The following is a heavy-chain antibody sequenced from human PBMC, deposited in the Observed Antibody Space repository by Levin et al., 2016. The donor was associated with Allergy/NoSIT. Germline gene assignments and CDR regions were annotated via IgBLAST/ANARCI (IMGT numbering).Heavy chain of an antibody. CDR3: ARGRHYYGSGSYYPPAS. D-gene: IGHD3-10*01. CDR2: INHSGST. J-gene: IGHJ6*02. V-gene: IGHV4-34*01. Sequence: WIRQPPGKGLEWIGEINHSGSTNYNPSLKSRVTISVDTSKNQFSLKLSSVTAADTAVYYCARGRHYYGSGSYYPPASWGQGTTRSPSP.